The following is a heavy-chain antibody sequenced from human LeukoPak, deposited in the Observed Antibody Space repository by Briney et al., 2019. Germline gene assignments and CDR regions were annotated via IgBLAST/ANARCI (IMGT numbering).Heavy chain of an antibody. D-gene: IGHD3-16*02. V-gene: IGHV3-13*01. CDR3: ARGNYHDTGGAFDI. CDR1: EFSVGSNY. CDR2: IGTTGDT. J-gene: IGHJ3*02. Sequence: GGSLRLSCAASEFSVGSNYMTWVRQAPGKGLEWVSTIGTTGDTFYPGSVKGRFTISRENAKDSLSLQMNSLRAGDTAVYYCARGNYHDTGGAFDIWGRGTMVTVSS.